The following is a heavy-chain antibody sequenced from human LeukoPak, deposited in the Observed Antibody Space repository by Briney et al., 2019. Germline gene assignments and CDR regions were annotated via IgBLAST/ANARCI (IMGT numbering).Heavy chain of an antibody. Sequence: GGSLRLSCAASGFTFDDYATHWVRQAPGKGLEWVSGISWNSGSIGYADSVKGRFTISRDNAKNSLYLQMNSLRAEDTALYYCAKDRLDVVTTDFDYWGQGTLVTVSS. CDR1: GFTFDDYA. CDR3: AKDRLDVVTTDFDY. J-gene: IGHJ4*02. V-gene: IGHV3-9*01. D-gene: IGHD4-11*01. CDR2: ISWNSGSI.